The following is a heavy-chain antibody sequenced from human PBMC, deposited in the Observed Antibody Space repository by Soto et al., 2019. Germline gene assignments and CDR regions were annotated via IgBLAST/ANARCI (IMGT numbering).Heavy chain of an antibody. J-gene: IGHJ4*02. V-gene: IGHV1-18*01. Sequence: QVQLVQSGAELRKPGASVKVSCKASGYSFSSYGIHWVRQAHGQGHEWMGWINTYNGNRNFAQKFEDRVTMTTATSANTVFMELRNLKSDDPSMYYCARDRLRGNDNSGFYFWGQGTPVTVSP. D-gene: IGHD3-22*01. CDR3: ARDRLRGNDNSGFYF. CDR1: GYSFSSYG. CDR2: INTYNGNR.